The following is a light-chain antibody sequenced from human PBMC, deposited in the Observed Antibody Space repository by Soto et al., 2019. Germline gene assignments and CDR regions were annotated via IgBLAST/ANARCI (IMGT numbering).Light chain of an antibody. Sequence: AIQLTQSPSSLSASVGDRVTITCRASQGISSALAWYQQKPGKAPKLLIYDASSLESGVPSRFGGSGSGTDFTLTISSLQPEDFATYYCQQFRTFGQGTRLEIK. CDR2: DAS. CDR3: QQFRT. CDR1: QGISSA. J-gene: IGKJ5*01. V-gene: IGKV1-13*02.